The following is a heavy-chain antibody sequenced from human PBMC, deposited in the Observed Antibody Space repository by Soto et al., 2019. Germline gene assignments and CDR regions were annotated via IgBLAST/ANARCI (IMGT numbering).Heavy chain of an antibody. CDR2: ISYDGSNK. J-gene: IGHJ4*02. CDR1: GFTFSSYG. Sequence: QVQLVESGGGVVQPGRSLRLSCAASGFTFSSYGMHWVRQAPGKGLEWVAVISYDGSNKYYADSVKGRFTISRDNSKNTLYLQMNSLRAEDTAVYYCAKERSVTRFGGVPCSDYWGQGTLVTVSS. CDR3: AKERSVTRFGGVPCSDY. V-gene: IGHV3-30*18. D-gene: IGHD3-16*01.